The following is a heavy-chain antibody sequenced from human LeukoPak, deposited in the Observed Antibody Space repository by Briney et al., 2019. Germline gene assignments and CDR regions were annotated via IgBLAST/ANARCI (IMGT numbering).Heavy chain of an antibody. CDR3: ARDINWNQVDY. CDR2: INTDGSST. V-gene: IGHV3-74*01. Sequence: GGSLRLSCEASGFTFSSHWMHWVRQDPGKGLVWVSRINTDGSSTSYADSVKGRFTISRDNAKNTLYLQMNSLRGEDTAVYYCARDINWNQVDYWGQGTLVTVSS. J-gene: IGHJ4*02. CDR1: GFTFSSHW. D-gene: IGHD1-1*01.